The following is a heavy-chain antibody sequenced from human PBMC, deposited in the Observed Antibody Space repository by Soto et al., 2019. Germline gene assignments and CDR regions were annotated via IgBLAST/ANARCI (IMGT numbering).Heavy chain of an antibody. CDR2: ISWDSGRI. Sequence: SLRLSCAASGFTFDDYAMYWVRQGPGKGLEGVSGISWDSGRIGYADSVKGRFTISRDNAKNSLYLQMNSLRPEDTALYYCAKARLWGGDGYNSYYYNAMDVWGQGTTVPVSS. J-gene: IGHJ6*02. CDR1: GFTFDDYA. V-gene: IGHV3-9*01. CDR3: AKARLWGGDGYNSYYYNAMDV. D-gene: IGHD3-16*01.